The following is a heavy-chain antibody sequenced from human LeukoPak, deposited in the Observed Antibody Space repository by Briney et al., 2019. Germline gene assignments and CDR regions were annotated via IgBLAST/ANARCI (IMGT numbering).Heavy chain of an antibody. J-gene: IGHJ6*02. V-gene: IGHV3-53*01. Sequence: HPGGSLRLSCAASGFTVSSNYMSWVRQAPGKGLEWVSVIYSGGSTYYADSVKDRFTISRDESKNTVYLQMNSLTAEDTAVYYCASAVAKAFYYYGMDVWGQGTTVTVSS. CDR1: GFTVSSNY. CDR2: IYSGGST. CDR3: ASAVAKAFYYYGMDV. D-gene: IGHD4-23*01.